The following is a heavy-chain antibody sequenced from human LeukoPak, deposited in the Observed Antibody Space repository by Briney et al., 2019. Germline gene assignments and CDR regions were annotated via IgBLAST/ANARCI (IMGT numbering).Heavy chain of an antibody. CDR1: GFTFSSYG. CDR3: AKPYDYLFDY. CDR2: ISYDGSNK. V-gene: IGHV3-30*18. D-gene: IGHD3-3*01. J-gene: IGHJ4*02. Sequence: PGGSLRLSCAASGFTFSSYGMHWVRQAPGKGLEWVAVISYDGSNKYYADSVKGRFTISRDNSKNTLYLQMNSLRAEDTAVYYCAKPYDYLFDYWGQGTLVTVSS.